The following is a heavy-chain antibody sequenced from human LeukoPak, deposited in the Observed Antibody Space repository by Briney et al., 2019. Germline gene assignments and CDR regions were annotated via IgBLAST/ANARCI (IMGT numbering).Heavy chain of an antibody. CDR3: ARGEDYYGSHFDY. CDR1: GGSFSGYY. Sequence: SETLSLTCAVYGGSFSGYYWSWIRQPPGKGLEWIGEINHSGSTNYNPSLKSRVTISVDTSKNQFSLKLSSVTAADTAVYYCARGEDYYGSHFDYWGQGALVTVSS. J-gene: IGHJ4*02. D-gene: IGHD3-10*01. V-gene: IGHV4-34*01. CDR2: INHSGST.